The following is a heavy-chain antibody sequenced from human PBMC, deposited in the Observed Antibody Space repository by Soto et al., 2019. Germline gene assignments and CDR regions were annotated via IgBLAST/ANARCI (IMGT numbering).Heavy chain of an antibody. J-gene: IGHJ4*02. V-gene: IGHV4-4*07. CDR2: IYTSGST. Sequence: SETLSLTCSVSGTSVSNYYWSWIRQPAGKGLEHIGRIYTSGSTSYNPSLKSRVTMSMDTSQTQIYLNLTSVTAADTAVYYCARGGIQLSYAFDYWGQGILVTVSS. D-gene: IGHD5-18*01. CDR3: ARGGIQLSYAFDY. CDR1: GTSVSNYY.